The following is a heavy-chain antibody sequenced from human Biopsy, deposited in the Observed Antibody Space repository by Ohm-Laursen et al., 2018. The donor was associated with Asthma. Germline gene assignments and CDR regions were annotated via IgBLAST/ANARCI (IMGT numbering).Heavy chain of an antibody. V-gene: IGHV4-59*08. D-gene: IGHD2-2*01. CDR2: IHYSGST. CDR3: ARHDHRWDTYADF. CDR1: GVSIRSYY. J-gene: IGHJ4*02. Sequence: TLSLTCTVSGVSIRSYYWTWIRQPPGKGLEGIGNIHYSGSTYPNPSLKRRVTISVDTSKKQISLILSSVTAADTAVYYCARHDHRWDTYADFWGQGTLVTVSS.